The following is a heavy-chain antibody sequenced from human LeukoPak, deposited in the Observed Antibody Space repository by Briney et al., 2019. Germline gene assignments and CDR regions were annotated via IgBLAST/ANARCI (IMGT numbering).Heavy chain of an antibody. CDR1: GGTFSSYA. CDR3: ARAWLNMVRGGYYYYGMDV. D-gene: IGHD3-10*01. Sequence: ASVKVSCKASGGTFSSYAISWVRQAPGQGLEWMGGIIPIFGTANYAQKFQGRVTITADESTSTAYMGLSSLRSEDTAVYYCARAWLNMVRGGYYYYGMDVWGQGTTVTVSS. CDR2: IIPIFGTA. V-gene: IGHV1-69*13. J-gene: IGHJ6*02.